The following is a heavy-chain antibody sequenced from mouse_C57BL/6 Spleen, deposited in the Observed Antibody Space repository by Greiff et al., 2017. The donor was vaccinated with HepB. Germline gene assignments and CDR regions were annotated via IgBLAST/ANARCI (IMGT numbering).Heavy chain of an antibody. V-gene: IGHV1-81*01. CDR2: IYPRSGNT. J-gene: IGHJ3*01. Sequence: QVQLQQSGAELARPGASVKLSCKASGYTFTSYGISWVKQRTGQGLEWIGEIYPRSGNTYYNEKFKGKATLTVDKPSSTAYMQLSSLTSEDSAVYYCARHYDYLSWFAYWGQGTLVTVSA. D-gene: IGHD2-4*01. CDR3: ARHYDYLSWFAY. CDR1: GYTFTSYG.